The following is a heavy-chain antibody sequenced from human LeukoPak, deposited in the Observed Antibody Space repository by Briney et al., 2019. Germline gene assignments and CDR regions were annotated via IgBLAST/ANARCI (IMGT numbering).Heavy chain of an antibody. Sequence: GGSLRLSCAASGFTCSSYWMHWVRQAPGKGLVWVSRVITDGRTTNYADSVRGRFTISRDNAENTLYLQMNSLRVEDTAVYYCSMDLSGAHDYWGQGSVVTVSS. CDR1: GFTCSSYW. J-gene: IGHJ4*02. CDR3: SMDLSGAHDY. D-gene: IGHD2-2*03. V-gene: IGHV3-74*01. CDR2: VITDGRTT.